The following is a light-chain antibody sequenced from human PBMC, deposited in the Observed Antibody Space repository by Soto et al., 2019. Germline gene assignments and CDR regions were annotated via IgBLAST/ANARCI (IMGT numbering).Light chain of an antibody. CDR3: QQANSFPHT. V-gene: IGKV1-12*01. CDR2: ATS. J-gene: IGKJ4*01. CDR1: QGINNW. Sequence: DIQMTQSPSSVSASIGDRVTITCRASQGINNWLAWYQQTPGKAPKLLIYATSTLQSGVPSRFSGSGSGTEFTLTISSLQPEDLATYYCQQANSFPHTVRGGTKVEIK.